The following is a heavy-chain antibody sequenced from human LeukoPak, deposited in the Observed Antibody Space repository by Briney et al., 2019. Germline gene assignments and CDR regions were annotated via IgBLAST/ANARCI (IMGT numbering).Heavy chain of an antibody. CDR2: INHSGST. CDR3: ARAGFRPGSYYNVGY. V-gene: IGHV4-34*01. Sequence: SETLSLTCAVYGGSFSSYYWSWIRQPPGEGLEWIGEINHSGSTNYNPSLKSRVTISVDTSKNQFSLKLSSVTAADTAVYYCARAGFRPGSYYNVGYWGQGTLVTVSS. J-gene: IGHJ4*02. D-gene: IGHD3-10*01. CDR1: GGSFSSYY.